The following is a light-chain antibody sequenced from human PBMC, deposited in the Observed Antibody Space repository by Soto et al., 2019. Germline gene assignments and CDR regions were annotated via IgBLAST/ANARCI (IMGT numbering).Light chain of an antibody. CDR3: QAYDNRLSGVV. J-gene: IGLJ2*01. CDR2: VNS. Sequence: QSVLTQPPSVSGAPGQRVTISCTGSSSNIGAGYDVHWYQQLPGTAPKLLIYVNSNRPSGVPDRFSGSKSGTSASLAITGLPAEDESDYYCQAYDNRLSGVVFGGGTKLTVL. V-gene: IGLV1-40*01. CDR1: SSNIGAGYD.